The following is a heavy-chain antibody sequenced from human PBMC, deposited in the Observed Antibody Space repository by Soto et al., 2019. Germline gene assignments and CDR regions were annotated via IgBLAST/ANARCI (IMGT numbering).Heavy chain of an antibody. J-gene: IGHJ1*01. CDR1: GYTFTSYG. CDR3: ARWGYCSGGSCYREYFQH. V-gene: IGHV1-18*01. Sequence: QVPLVQSGAEVKKPGASVKVSCKASGYTFTSYGISWVRQAPGQGLEWMGWISAYNGNTNYAQKLQGRVTMTTDTSTSTAYVELRSLRSDDTAVYYCARWGYCSGGSCYREYFQHWGQGTLVTVSS. D-gene: IGHD2-15*01. CDR2: ISAYNGNT.